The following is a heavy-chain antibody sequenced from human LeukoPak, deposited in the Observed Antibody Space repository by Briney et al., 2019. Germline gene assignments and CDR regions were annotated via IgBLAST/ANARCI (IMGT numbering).Heavy chain of an antibody. CDR1: GGSLISTTYY. D-gene: IGHD3-16*02. CDR2: IYYSGST. Sequence: PSETLSLTCAVSGGSLISTTYYWGWIRQPPGKGLEWIGSIYYSGSTYYNPSLKSRVTVSVDMSKNQFSLQLSSVTAADTAVYYCARAPRTGAWDMITFGRVIVHGDAFDFWGQGTMVTVSS. J-gene: IGHJ3*01. V-gene: IGHV4-39*07. CDR3: ARAPRTGAWDMITFGRVIVHGDAFDF.